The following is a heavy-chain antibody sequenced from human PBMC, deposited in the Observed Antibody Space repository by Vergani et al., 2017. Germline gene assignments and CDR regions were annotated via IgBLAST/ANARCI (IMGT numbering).Heavy chain of an antibody. CDR2: ISWNSGSI. CDR3: AKDSSPIAAAGTGGWIDY. Sequence: EVQLVESGGGLVQPGRSLRLSCAASGFTFDDYAMHWVRQAPGKGLEWVSGISWNSGSIGYAESVKGRFTISRDNAKNSLYLQMNSLRAEDMALYYCAKDSSPIAAAGTGGWIDYWGQGTLVTVSS. V-gene: IGHV3-9*03. J-gene: IGHJ4*02. D-gene: IGHD6-13*01. CDR1: GFTFDDYA.